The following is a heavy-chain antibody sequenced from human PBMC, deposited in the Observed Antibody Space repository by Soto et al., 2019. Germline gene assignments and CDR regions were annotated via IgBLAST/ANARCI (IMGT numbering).Heavy chain of an antibody. CDR2: IYYSGST. J-gene: IGHJ6*02. D-gene: IGHD1-7*01. CDR1: GDSISSYY. V-gene: IGHV4-59*01. Sequence: SETLSLTCTVFGDSISSYYWSWIRQPPGKGLEWIGYIYYSGSTNYHPSLKRRVIISVDTSKNQFSLKLSSVTAADTAVYYCARARYNWNYGDYYYGMDVWGQGTTVTVSS. CDR3: ARARYNWNYGDYYYGMDV.